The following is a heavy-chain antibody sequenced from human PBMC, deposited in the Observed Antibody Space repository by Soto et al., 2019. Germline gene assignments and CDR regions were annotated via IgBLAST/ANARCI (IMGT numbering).Heavy chain of an antibody. CDR3: AKAARRWIAFDI. J-gene: IGHJ3*02. D-gene: IGHD4-17*01. V-gene: IGHV3-30*18. CDR1: GFTFSSYG. CDR2: ISYDGSNK. Sequence: GGSLRLSCAASGFTFSSYGMHWFRQAPGKGLEWVAVISYDGSNKYYADSVKGRFTISRDNSKNTLYLQMNSLRAEDTAVYYCAKAARRWIAFDIWGQGTMVTVSS.